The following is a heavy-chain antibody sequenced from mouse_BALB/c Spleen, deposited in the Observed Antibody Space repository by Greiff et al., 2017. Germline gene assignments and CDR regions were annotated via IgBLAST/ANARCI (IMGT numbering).Heavy chain of an antibody. J-gene: IGHJ4*01. CDR2: IYPGSGST. D-gene: IGHD2-1*01. CDR1: GYTFTSYW. CDR3: TYGNYYYAMDY. V-gene: IGHV1S22*01. Sequence: LQQPGSELVRPGASVKLSCKASGYTFTSYWMHWVKQRPGQGLEWIGNIYPGSGSTNYDEKFKSKATLTVDTSSSTAYMQLSSLTSEDSAVYYCTYGNYYYAMDYWGQGTSVTVSS.